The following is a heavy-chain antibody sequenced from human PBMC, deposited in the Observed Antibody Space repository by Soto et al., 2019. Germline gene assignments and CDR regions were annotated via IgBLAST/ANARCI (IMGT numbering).Heavy chain of an antibody. V-gene: IGHV4-34*01. CDR1: GGSFSGYY. Sequence: SETLSLTCAVYGGSFSGYYWSWIRQPPGKGLEWIGEINHSGSTYYNPSLKSRVTISVDTSKNQFSLKLSSVTAADTAVYYCARHEGNFWSGYYFPYWGQGTLVTVSS. CDR3: ARHEGNFWSGYYFPY. D-gene: IGHD3-3*01. J-gene: IGHJ4*02. CDR2: INHSGST.